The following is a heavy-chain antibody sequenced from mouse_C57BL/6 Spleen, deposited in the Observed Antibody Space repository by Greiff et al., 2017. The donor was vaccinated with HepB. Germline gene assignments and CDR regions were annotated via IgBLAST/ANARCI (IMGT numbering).Heavy chain of an antibody. D-gene: IGHD1-1*01. CDR2: FYPGSGSI. Sequence: QVQLKESGAELVKPGASVKLSCKASGYTFTEYTIHWVKQRSGQGLEWIGWFYPGSGSIKYNEKFKDKATLTADKSSSTVYMELSRLTSEDSAVYFCARHEEDYGSSYRYFDVWGTGTTVTVSS. CDR3: ARHEEDYGSSYRYFDV. J-gene: IGHJ1*03. CDR1: GYTFTEYT. V-gene: IGHV1-62-2*01.